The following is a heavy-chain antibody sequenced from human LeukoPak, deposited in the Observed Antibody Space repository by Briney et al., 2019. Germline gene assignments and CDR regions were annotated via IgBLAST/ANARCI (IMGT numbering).Heavy chain of an antibody. D-gene: IGHD3-3*01. V-gene: IGHV4-39*01. CDR3: ARLQHDFWPRGWFDP. CDR2: IYYSGST. Sequence: PSETLSLTCTVSGGSISSSSYYWGWIRQPPGKGLEWIGSIYYSGSTYYNPSLKSRVTISVDTSKNQFSLKLSSVTAADTAVYYCARLQHDFWPRGWFDPWGQGTLVTVSS. J-gene: IGHJ5*02. CDR1: GGSISSSSYY.